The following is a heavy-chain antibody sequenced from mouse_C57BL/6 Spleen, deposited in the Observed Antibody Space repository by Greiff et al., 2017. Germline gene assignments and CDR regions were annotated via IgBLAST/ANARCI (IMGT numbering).Heavy chain of an antibody. CDR2: ISYDGSN. Sequence: VQLQQSGPGLVKPSQSLSLTCSVTGYSITSGYYWNWIRQFPGNKLEWMGYISYDGSNNYNPSLKNRISITRDTSKNQFFLKLNSVTTEDTATYYCARGDGSNYEFDYWGQGTTLTVSS. CDR3: ARGDGSNYEFDY. D-gene: IGHD2-5*01. V-gene: IGHV3-6*01. J-gene: IGHJ2*01. CDR1: GYSITSGYY.